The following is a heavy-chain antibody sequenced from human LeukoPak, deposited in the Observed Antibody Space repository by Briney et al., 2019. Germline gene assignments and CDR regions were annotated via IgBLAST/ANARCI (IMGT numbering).Heavy chain of an antibody. J-gene: IGHJ4*02. CDR2: IYYSGST. CDR3: ARGARDGYNYHY. CDR1: GGSISSNY. D-gene: IGHD5-24*01. Sequence: SSQTLSLTCTVSGGSISSNYWSWNRQPPGKAMEWIGYIYYSGSTNYNPSLKNRVTISVDTSTNQFSLKLSSVTAADTAVYYCARGARDGYNYHYWGQGTLVTVSS. V-gene: IGHV4-59*01.